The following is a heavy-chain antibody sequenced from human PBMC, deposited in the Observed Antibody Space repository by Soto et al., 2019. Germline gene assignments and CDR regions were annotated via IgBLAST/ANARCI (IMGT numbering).Heavy chain of an antibody. Sequence: EVQLVESGGGLVQPGASLRLSCAASGFTFSYYWMHWVLQSPGKGLVWVSRIHSDGSDTTYADSVKGRFTISSDNARNTLDLQMNSLRAEDTAVYYCARGDRGALDLWGQGTVVTVSS. CDR3: ARGDRGALDL. V-gene: IGHV3-74*01. CDR1: GFTFSYYW. J-gene: IGHJ3*01. CDR2: IHSDGSDT. D-gene: IGHD1-26*01.